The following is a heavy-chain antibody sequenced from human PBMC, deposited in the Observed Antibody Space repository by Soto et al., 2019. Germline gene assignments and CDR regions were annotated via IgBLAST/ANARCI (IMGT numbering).Heavy chain of an antibody. CDR2: IYPSGST. D-gene: IGHD6-13*01. J-gene: IGHJ4*02. CDR3: HIAAAGYSDY. Sequence: TLSLTCTDSGGTISRYYWSWIRQPAGKGLEWIGRIYPSGSTNYNPSLKSRVTMSVDTSKNQSSLKLSSVTAADTAVYYCHIAAAGYSDYWGQGTLVSVSS. CDR1: GGTISRYY. V-gene: IGHV4-4*07.